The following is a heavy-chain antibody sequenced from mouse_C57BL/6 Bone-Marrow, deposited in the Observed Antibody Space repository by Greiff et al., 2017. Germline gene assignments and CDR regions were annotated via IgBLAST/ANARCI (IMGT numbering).Heavy chain of an antibody. CDR2: IDPETGGP. Sequence: QVQLQQSGAELVRPGASVTLSCKASGYTFTDYEMHWVKQTPVHGLEWIGAIDPETGGPAYNPKFQGKATLTADTSSSTAYMELRSLTSEDSAVYYCTRGAYYGSYWGQGTSLTGSS. J-gene: IGHJ2*02. D-gene: IGHD2-9*01. CDR1: GYTFTDYE. CDR3: TRGAYYGSY. V-gene: IGHV1-15*01.